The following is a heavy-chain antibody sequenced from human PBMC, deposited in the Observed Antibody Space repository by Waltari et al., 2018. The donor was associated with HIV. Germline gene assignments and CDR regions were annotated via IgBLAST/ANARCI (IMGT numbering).Heavy chain of an antibody. Sequence: QVQLQESGPGLVKPSATLSLTCPVPGCSVRRTPHYWSWIRQPPGKGLEWIGYIYHSASTNYNPSLKSRVTISVDTSKNQFSLRLTSVTAADTAVYYCARGGDGYNLAHAFDIWGQGTMVTVSS. D-gene: IGHD5-12*01. V-gene: IGHV4-61*01. CDR1: GCSVRRTPHY. CDR3: ARGGDGYNLAHAFDI. J-gene: IGHJ3*02. CDR2: IYHSAST.